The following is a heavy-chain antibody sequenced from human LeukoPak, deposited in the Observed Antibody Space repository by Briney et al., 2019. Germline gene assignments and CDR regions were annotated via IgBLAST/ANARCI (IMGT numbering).Heavy chain of an antibody. V-gene: IGHV4-59*01. CDR2: IYYSGST. CDR1: GGSISSYY. Sequence: SETLSLTCTVSGGSISSYYWSWIRQPPGKGLEWIGYIYYSGSTNYNPSLKSRVTISVDTSKNHFSLKLSSVTAADTAVYYCARATRYYDILTGYYKIAEYFQHWGQGTLVTVSS. CDR3: ARATRYYDILTGYYKIAEYFQH. D-gene: IGHD3-9*01. J-gene: IGHJ1*01.